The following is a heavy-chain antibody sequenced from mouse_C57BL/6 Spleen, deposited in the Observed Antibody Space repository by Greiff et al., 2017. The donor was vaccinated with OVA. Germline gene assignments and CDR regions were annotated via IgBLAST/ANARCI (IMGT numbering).Heavy chain of an antibody. J-gene: IGHJ4*01. V-gene: IGHV5-16*01. CDR1: GFTFSDYY. CDR3: ARDDYDAMDY. CDR2: INYDGSST. Sequence: DVKLVESEGGLVQPGSSMKLSCTASGFTFSDYYMAWVRQVPEKGLEWVANINYDGSSTYYLDSLKSRFIISRDNAKNILYLQMSSLKSEDTATYYCARDDYDAMDYWGQGTSVTVSS.